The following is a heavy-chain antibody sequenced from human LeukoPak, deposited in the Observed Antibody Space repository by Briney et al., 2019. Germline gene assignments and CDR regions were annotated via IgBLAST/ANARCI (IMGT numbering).Heavy chain of an antibody. J-gene: IGHJ3*02. Sequence: GGSLRLSCAASGFTFSDYWMSWVRQAPGKGLEWVANIKQDGSEKYYVDSLKGRFTISRDNAKNSLYLQMNSLRAEDTAVYYCARDFYGDYALSAFDIWDQGAMVTVSS. V-gene: IGHV3-7*01. CDR1: GFTFSDYW. CDR3: ARDFYGDYALSAFDI. CDR2: IKQDGSEK. D-gene: IGHD4-17*01.